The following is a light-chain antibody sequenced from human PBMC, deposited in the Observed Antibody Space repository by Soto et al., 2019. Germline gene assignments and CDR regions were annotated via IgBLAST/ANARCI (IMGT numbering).Light chain of an antibody. CDR3: SSYTSCSTWV. CDR1: SSDVGAYNY. J-gene: IGLJ3*02. CDR2: EVS. Sequence: QSALTQPASVSGSPGQSITISCTGTSSDVGAYNYVSWYQQHPGKAPKLMFYEVSNRPSGVSTRFSGYKSGNTASLTISGLXXXXEGDYYCSSYTSCSTWVFGGGTKLT. V-gene: IGLV2-14*01.